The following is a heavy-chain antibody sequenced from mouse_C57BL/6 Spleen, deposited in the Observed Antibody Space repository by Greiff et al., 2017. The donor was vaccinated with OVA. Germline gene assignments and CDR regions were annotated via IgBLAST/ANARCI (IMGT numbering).Heavy chain of an antibody. CDR2: IDPSDSYT. V-gene: IGHV1-50*01. J-gene: IGHJ4*01. D-gene: IGHD1-1*01. CDR3: ACYRAMDY. Sequence: QVQLQQPGAELVKPGASVKLSCKASGYTFTSYWMQWVKQRPGQGLAWIGEIDPSDSYTNYNQKLTGKATLTVDTSSRTAYIQLSSLSSADSAVSYCACYRAMDYWGQGTSVTVSS. CDR1: GYTFTSYW.